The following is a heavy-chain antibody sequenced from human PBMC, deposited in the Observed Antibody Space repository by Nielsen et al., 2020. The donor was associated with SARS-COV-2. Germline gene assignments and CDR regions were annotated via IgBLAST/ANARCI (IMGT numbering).Heavy chain of an antibody. D-gene: IGHD2-2*01. CDR3: ARDREGYCSSTSCYVAYYYGMDV. J-gene: IGHJ6*02. V-gene: IGHV3-30-3*01. Sequence: GESLKISCAASGFTFSSYAMHWVRQAPGKGLEWVAVISYDGSNKYYADSVKGRFTISRDNSKNTLYLQMNSLRAEDTAVYYCARDREGYCSSTSCYVAYYYGMDVWGQGTTVTVSS. CDR1: GFTFSSYA. CDR2: ISYDGSNK.